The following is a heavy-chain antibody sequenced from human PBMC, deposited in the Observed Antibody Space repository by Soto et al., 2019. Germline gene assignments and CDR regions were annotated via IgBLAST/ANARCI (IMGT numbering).Heavy chain of an antibody. CDR1: GGSISGGGYH. CDR3: SRGSTTSPYFYYGMDV. Sequence: SETLSLTCTVSGGSISGGGYHWSWIRQQPGKGLEWIGRIHYTGRTYYNPSLEGRLNVSIDTSKNQFSLKLSSVTAADTAVYYCSRGSTTSPYFYYGMDVWGRGTTVTVSS. D-gene: IGHD2-2*01. V-gene: IGHV4-31*03. CDR2: IHYTGRT. J-gene: IGHJ6*02.